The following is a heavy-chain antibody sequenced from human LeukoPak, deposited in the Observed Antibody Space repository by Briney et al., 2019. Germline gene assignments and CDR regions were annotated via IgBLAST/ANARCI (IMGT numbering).Heavy chain of an antibody. J-gene: IGHJ4*02. Sequence: QPGGSLRLSCAASGFTFSSYEMNWVRQAPGKGLEWVSYISSSGSTIYYADSVKGRFTISRDNSKNTLYLQMNSLRAEDTAVYYCAKGGSSWSEIDYWGQGTLVTVSS. D-gene: IGHD6-13*01. CDR2: ISSSGSTI. CDR3: AKGGSSWSEIDY. CDR1: GFTFSSYE. V-gene: IGHV3-48*03.